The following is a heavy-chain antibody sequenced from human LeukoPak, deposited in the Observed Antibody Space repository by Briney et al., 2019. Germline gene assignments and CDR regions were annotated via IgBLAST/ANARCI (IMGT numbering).Heavy chain of an antibody. Sequence: GGSLRLSCAASGFTFSSYGMHWVRQAPGKGLEWVAMTSFDGSYKNYADSVKGRFTISRDNSKNRLYLQMNSLRAEDTAVYYCAKEFSGYLASFEYWGQGTLVTVSS. CDR1: GFTFSSYG. J-gene: IGHJ4*02. V-gene: IGHV3-30*18. CDR3: AKEFSGYLASFEY. CDR2: TSFDGSYK. D-gene: IGHD3-22*01.